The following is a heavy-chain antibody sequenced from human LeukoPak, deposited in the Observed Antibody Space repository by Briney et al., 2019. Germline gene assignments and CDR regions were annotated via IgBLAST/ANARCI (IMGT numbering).Heavy chain of an antibody. D-gene: IGHD6-13*01. CDR3: ARSREGSSSWPDAFDI. CDR2: ISSSSSYI. J-gene: IGHJ3*02. Sequence: GGSLRLSCAASGFTFNSYSMNWVRQAPGKGLEWVSSISSSSSYIYYADSVKGRFTISRDNAKNLLYLQMNSLRAEDTAVYYCARSREGSSSWPDAFDIWGQGTMVTVSS. V-gene: IGHV3-21*01. CDR1: GFTFNSYS.